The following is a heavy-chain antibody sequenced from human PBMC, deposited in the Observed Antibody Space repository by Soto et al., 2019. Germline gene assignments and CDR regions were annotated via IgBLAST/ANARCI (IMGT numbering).Heavy chain of an antibody. Sequence: QVQLQQWGAGLLKSSETLSLTCAVYGGSFSGYYWSWIRQPPGKGLEWIGEINHSGSTIYNPSLKSRITISVDTSKNQFSLKLSSVTAADTAVYYCARQYSTSAGGGSWGQVTLVTVSS. D-gene: IGHD6-6*01. CDR2: INHSGST. V-gene: IGHV4-34*02. CDR1: GGSFSGYY. CDR3: ARQYSTSAGGGS. J-gene: IGHJ5*02.